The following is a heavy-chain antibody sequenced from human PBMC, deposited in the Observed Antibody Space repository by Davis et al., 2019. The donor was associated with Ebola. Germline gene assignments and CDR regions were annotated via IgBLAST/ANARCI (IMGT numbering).Heavy chain of an antibody. Sequence: SGPTLVKPTQTLTLTCTFSGFSLSTSGMCVSWIRQPPGKALEWLARIDWDDDKYYSTSLKTRLTISKDTSKNQVVLTMTNMDPVDTATYYCARNPIAVAGTYYYYYGMDVWGQGTTVTVSS. V-gene: IGHV2-70*11. CDR1: GFSLSTSGMC. D-gene: IGHD6-19*01. J-gene: IGHJ6*02. CDR3: ARNPIAVAGTYYYYYGMDV. CDR2: IDWDDDK.